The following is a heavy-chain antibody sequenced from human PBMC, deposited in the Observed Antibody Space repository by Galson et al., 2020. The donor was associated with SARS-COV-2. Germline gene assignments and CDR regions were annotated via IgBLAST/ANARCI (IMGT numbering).Heavy chain of an antibody. V-gene: IGHV3-33*01. CDR3: ARDGQSSSGWAFDY. J-gene: IGHJ4*02. CDR2: IFYDGSDK. CDR1: GFTFSSHA. Sequence: GESLKISCAASGFTFSSHAMHWVRQAPGKGLEWVAQIFYDGSDKYYGDSVKGRFTISRDSSKNMVYLQMNNLRADDTAVYYCARDGQSSSGWAFDYWGQGTLITVS. D-gene: IGHD6-19*01.